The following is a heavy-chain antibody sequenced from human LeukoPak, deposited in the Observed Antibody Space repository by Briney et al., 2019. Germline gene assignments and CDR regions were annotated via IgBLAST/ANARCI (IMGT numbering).Heavy chain of an antibody. CDR1: GHTFSSYA. D-gene: IGHD2-15*01. V-gene: IGHV1-69*06. CDR2: ITPIFGTA. J-gene: IGHJ6*03. CDR3: ARGRTGYSHHWPMDV. Sequence: SVNVPCKASGHTFSSYAISWARQAPGQGREEMGGITPIFGTANYAQKFQGRVTITADKSTSTAYMELSSLRSEDTAVYYCARGRTGYSHHWPMDVWGKGTTVTVSS.